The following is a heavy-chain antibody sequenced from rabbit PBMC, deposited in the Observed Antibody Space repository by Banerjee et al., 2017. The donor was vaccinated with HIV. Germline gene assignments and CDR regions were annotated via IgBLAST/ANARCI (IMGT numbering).Heavy chain of an antibody. D-gene: IGHD6-1*01. CDR3: ARSYDHDVGGAYRTELNL. Sequence: QEQLVESGGGLVTPGGNLTLTCTASGFDFSTYGVSWVRQAPGKGLEWIGYIDPIFGSAYHASWVNGRFSISRENTQNTVSLQLNTLTVADTATYFCARSYDHDVGGAYRTELNLWGPGTLVTVS. J-gene: IGHJ4*01. CDR2: IDPIFGSA. V-gene: IGHV1S47*01. CDR1: GFDFSTYG.